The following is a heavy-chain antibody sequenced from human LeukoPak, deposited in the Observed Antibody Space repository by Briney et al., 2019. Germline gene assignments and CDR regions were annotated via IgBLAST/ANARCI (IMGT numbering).Heavy chain of an antibody. CDR2: INPNSGGT. J-gene: IGHJ3*02. V-gene: IGHV1-2*02. Sequence: ASVTVSCKASGYTFTGYYMHWVRQAPGQGLEWMGWINPNSGGTNCAQKFQGRVTMTRDTSISTAYMELSRLRSDDTAVYYCARVGFAHDAFDIWGQGTMVTVSS. D-gene: IGHD3-3*01. CDR3: ARVGFAHDAFDI. CDR1: GYTFTGYY.